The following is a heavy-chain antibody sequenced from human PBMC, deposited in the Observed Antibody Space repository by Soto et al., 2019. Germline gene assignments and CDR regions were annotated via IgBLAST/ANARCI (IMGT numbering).Heavy chain of an antibody. J-gene: IGHJ4*02. CDR3: AREGDQSGYDFALDF. CDR1: GYTFTRFA. D-gene: IGHD5-12*01. CDR2: INGGNDNT. V-gene: IGHV1-3*01. Sequence: ASVKVSCKASGYTFTRFAIHWVRQAPGQRLEWMGWINGGNDNTKYSQKFQGRATITMDTSANTVYMELNVVRPEDTAVYYCAREGDQSGYDFALDFWGQGTLVTVSS.